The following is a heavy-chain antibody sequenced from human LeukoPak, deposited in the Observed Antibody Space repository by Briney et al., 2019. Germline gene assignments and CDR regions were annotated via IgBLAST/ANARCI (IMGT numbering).Heavy chain of an antibody. CDR2: ISHIGRT. CDR1: GDTFSSHY. CDR3: ARDLVTVTKGFDI. V-gene: IGHV4-59*11. J-gene: IGHJ3*02. D-gene: IGHD4-17*01. Sequence: SGTLSLTCAVSGDTFSSHYWTWIRQSPGTGLEWIGYISHIGRTNYNPSLKSRVTISIDTSKNQFSLKLRSVTAADTAVYYCARDLVTVTKGFDIWGQGTMVSVSS.